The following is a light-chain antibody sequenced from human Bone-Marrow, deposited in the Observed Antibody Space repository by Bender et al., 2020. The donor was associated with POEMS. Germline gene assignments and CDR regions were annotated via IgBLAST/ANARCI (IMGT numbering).Light chain of an antibody. CDR2: EGD. V-gene: IGLV2-23*01. CDR3: CSYGSIWV. J-gene: IGLJ3*02. CDR1: SSDGGNYNL. Sequence: QSALTQPASVSGSPGQSITMSCTGTSSDGGNYNLVSWYQCHPGKAPKLIIYEGDKRPSGVSHRFSASTSGNTASLTISGLQTDDEADYYCCSYGSIWVFGGGTK.